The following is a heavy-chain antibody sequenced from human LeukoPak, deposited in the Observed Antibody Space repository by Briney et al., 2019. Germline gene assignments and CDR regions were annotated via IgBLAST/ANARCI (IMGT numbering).Heavy chain of an antibody. CDR3: ARASRLGAAGLFDH. CDR2: IYSCGTT. J-gene: IGHJ4*02. Sequence: PGGSLRLSCAASGFTVNSNYMNWVRQAPGKGLEWVSVIYSCGTTFYADSVRGRFVISRDDSKNILYLQMNSLRAEDTAVYYCARASRLGAAGLFDHWGLGALVTVSS. V-gene: IGHV3-66*01. D-gene: IGHD6-13*01. CDR1: GFTVNSNY.